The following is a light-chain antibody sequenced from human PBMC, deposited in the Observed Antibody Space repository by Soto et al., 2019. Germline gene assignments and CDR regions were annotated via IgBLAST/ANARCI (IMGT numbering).Light chain of an antibody. V-gene: IGLV1-51*01. CDR1: SSNIGGNS. J-gene: IGLJ1*01. CDR2: DDN. Sequence: QSVLTQPPSVSAAPGQKVTISCSGSSSNIGGNSVSWYQQLPGTAPKLLIYDDNKRPSGIPDRFSGSKSGTSATLGITGFQTGDEADYYCGSWDSSLSAYVFGSGTKVT. CDR3: GSWDSSLSAYV.